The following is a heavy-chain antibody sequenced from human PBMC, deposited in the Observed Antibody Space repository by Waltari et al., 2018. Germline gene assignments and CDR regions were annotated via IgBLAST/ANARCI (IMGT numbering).Heavy chain of an antibody. CDR3: ARLYMAAFDY. CDR2: IKEDGGEK. J-gene: IGHJ4*02. V-gene: IGHV3-7*01. Sequence: EVQLVESGGGLVQPGGSLGPSLAACGFTFTFHWMTWVRQAPGKGLEWVANIKEDGGEKYYVDSVKGRFTISRDNAKNSLYLQMNSLRAEDTAVYYCARLYMAAFDYWDEGTLVTVSS. D-gene: IGHD1-20*01. CDR1: GFTFTFHW.